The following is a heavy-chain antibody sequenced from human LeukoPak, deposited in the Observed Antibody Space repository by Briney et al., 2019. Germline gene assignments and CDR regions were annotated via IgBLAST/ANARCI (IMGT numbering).Heavy chain of an antibody. D-gene: IGHD1-26*01. CDR3: ARGVGDTTFGLAGY. J-gene: IGHJ4*02. Sequence: GSLRLSCTTSGFTFSNYWMSWVRQAQGKGLEWIGSIFHSGTTFYNPSLKSRATISTDTSKNHFSLNLNSVTAADTAVYYCARGVGDTTFGLAGYWGQGTLVTVSS. CDR2: IFHSGTT. V-gene: IGHV4-38-2*02. CDR1: GFTFSNYW.